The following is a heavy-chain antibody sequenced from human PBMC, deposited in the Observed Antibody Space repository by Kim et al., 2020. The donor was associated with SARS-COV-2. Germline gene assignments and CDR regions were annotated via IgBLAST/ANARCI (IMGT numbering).Heavy chain of an antibody. J-gene: IGHJ5*02. CDR2: IYYSGST. Sequence: SETLSLTCTVSGGSISSSSYYWGWIRQPPGKGLEWIGSIYYSGSTYYNPSLKSRVTISVDTSKNQFSLKLSSVTAADTAVYYCARHVIVATEFDPWGQGTLVTVSS. D-gene: IGHD5-12*01. V-gene: IGHV4-39*01. CDR1: GGSISSSSYY. CDR3: ARHVIVATEFDP.